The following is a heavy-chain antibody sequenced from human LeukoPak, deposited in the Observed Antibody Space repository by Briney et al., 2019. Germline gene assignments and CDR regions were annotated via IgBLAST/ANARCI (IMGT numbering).Heavy chain of an antibody. J-gene: IGHJ4*02. V-gene: IGHV4-61*09. CDR2: VYTSGST. CDR3: ARARGYDLTFDY. D-gene: IGHD5-12*01. CDR1: GGSISSGSYY. Sequence: SETLSLTCIVSGGSISSGSYYWNWIRQPAGKGLEWIGHVYTSGSTNYNPSLKSRVTILVDTSKNQFSLKLSPVTAADTAVYYCARARGYDLTFDYWGQGTLVTVSS.